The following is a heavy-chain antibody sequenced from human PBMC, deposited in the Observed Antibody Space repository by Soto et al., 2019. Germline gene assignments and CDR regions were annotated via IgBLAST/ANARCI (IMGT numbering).Heavy chain of an antibody. Sequence: QVQLVQSGAEVKKPGSSVKVSCKASGGTFSSYTISWVRQAPGQGLEWMGRIIPILGIANYAQKFQGRVTITADKSTSTADIELSSLRSEDTAVYYCARSCSVQEIDYWGQGTLVTVSS. CDR1: GGTFSSYT. V-gene: IGHV1-69*02. D-gene: IGHD1-1*01. CDR3: ARSCSVQEIDY. CDR2: IIPILGIA. J-gene: IGHJ4*02.